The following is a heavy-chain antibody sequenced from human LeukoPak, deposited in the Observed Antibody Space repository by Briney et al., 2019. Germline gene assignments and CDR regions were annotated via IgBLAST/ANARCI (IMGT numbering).Heavy chain of an antibody. J-gene: IGHJ4*02. CDR2: IYYSGNT. V-gene: IGHV4-39*07. Sequence: PSETLSLTCTVSRGSVNSNSYYWGWIRQPPGKGLEWIGTIYYSGNTDYNPSLESRVTISVDTSKNQFSLKLTSVTAADTAVYYCARDHEVSSSSFDYWGQGTLVTVSS. CDR3: ARDHEVSSSSFDY. D-gene: IGHD6-6*01. CDR1: RGSVNSNSYY.